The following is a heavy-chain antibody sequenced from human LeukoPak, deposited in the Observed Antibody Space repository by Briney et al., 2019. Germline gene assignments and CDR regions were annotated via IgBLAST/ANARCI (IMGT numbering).Heavy chain of an antibody. J-gene: IGHJ4*02. CDR2: INHSGST. CDR1: GGSFSGYY. Sequence: SETLSLTCAVYGGSFSGYYWSWIRQPPGKGLEWIGEINHSGSTNYNPSLKSRVTISVYTSKNQFSLKLSSVTAADTAVYYCARGLSSSSLYYFDYWGQGTLVTVSS. CDR3: ARGLSSSSLYYFDY. D-gene: IGHD6-6*01. V-gene: IGHV4-34*01.